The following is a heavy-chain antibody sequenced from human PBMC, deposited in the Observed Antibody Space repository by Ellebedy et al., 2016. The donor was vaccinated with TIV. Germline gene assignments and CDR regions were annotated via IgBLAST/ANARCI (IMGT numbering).Heavy chain of an antibody. V-gene: IGHV3-23*01. Sequence: GESLKISCAASGFTFSSYAMSWVRQAPGKGLKWVSAISGSGGSTYYADSVKGRFTISRDNSKDTLYLQMNSLRAEDTAVYYCARDRLHIHYDSSGYLDYWGQGTLVTVSS. J-gene: IGHJ4*02. CDR1: GFTFSSYA. D-gene: IGHD3-22*01. CDR3: ARDRLHIHYDSSGYLDY. CDR2: ISGSGGST.